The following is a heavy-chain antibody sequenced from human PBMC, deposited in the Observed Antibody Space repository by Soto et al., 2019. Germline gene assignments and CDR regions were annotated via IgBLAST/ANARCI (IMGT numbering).Heavy chain of an antibody. CDR2: IKQDGTEK. J-gene: IGHJ2*01. Sequence: EVQLVQSGGGLVQPGESLGLSCAASGFDFSNYWMSWVRQAPGKGLEWVANIKQDGTEKYYGDSVKGRFTISRDNAKNSLNLQMNNLRVEDTAVYYCARAVADSRDQMLFGYFYFDRWGRGTLVTVSS. CDR3: ARAVADSRDQMLFGYFYFDR. V-gene: IGHV3-7*01. CDR1: GFDFSNYW. D-gene: IGHD2-21*01.